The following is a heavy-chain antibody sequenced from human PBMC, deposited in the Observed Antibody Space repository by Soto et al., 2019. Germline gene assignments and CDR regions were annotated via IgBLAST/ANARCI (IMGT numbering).Heavy chain of an antibody. J-gene: IGHJ5*02. CDR3: ARVGGAEGWFDP. CDR2: IYYSGST. Sequence: PSETLSLTCTVSGGSISSGDYYWSWIRQPPGKGLEWIGYIYYSGSTYYNPSLKSRVTISVDTSKNQFSLKLSSVTAAGTAVYYCARVGGAEGWFDPWGQGTLVTVSS. V-gene: IGHV4-30-4*01. D-gene: IGHD4-17*01. CDR1: GGSISSGDYY.